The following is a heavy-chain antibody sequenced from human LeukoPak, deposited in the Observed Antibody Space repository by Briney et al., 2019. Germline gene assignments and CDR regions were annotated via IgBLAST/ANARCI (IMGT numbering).Heavy chain of an antibody. J-gene: IGHJ6*02. CDR2: ISYDGSNK. CDR3: AKDMLLWFGAILYGMDV. V-gene: IGHV3-30*18. D-gene: IGHD3-10*01. CDR1: GFTFSSYG. Sequence: GALRLSCAASGFTFSSYGMHWVRQAPGKGLEWVAVISYDGSNKYYADSVKGRFTISRDNSKNTLYLQMNSLRAEDTAVYYCAKDMLLWFGAILYGMDVWGQGTTVTVSS.